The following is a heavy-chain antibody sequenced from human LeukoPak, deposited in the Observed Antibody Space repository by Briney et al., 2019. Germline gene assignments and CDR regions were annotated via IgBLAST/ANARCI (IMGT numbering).Heavy chain of an antibody. CDR1: GFTFSSYW. Sequence: GGSLRLSCAASGFTFSSYWMHWVRQAPGKGLVWLSRINSDGTITSYADSLEGRFTISRDNAKNTVYLQMNSLRAEDTAVYYCARPGVGFDYWGQGALVTVSS. CDR2: INSDGTIT. CDR3: ARPGVGFDY. J-gene: IGHJ4*02. V-gene: IGHV3-74*01.